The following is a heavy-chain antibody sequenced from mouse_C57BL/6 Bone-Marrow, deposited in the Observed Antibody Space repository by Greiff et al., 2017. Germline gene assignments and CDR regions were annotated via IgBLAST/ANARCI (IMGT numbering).Heavy chain of an antibody. Sequence: QVQLQQPGPELVKPGASVKLSCKASGYTFTSYWMNWVKQRPGQGLEWIGNINPSNGGTNYNEKFKSKATLTVDKSSSTAYMQLSSLTSEDSAVYYCARANYYRGDFDDWGQGTTVTVSS. V-gene: IGHV1-53*01. CDR1: GYTFTSYW. CDR3: ARANYYRGDFDD. CDR2: INPSNGGT. D-gene: IGHD1-1*01. J-gene: IGHJ2*01.